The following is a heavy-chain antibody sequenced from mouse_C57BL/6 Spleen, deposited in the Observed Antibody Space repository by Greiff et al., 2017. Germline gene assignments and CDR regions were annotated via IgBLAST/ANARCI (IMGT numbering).Heavy chain of an antibody. D-gene: IGHD1-1*01. CDR1: GYSITSGYY. CDR2: ISYDGSN. V-gene: IGHV3-6*01. CDR3: AREGGSSLFDY. Sequence: DVQLQESGPGLVKPSQSLSLTCSVTGYSITSGYYWNWIRQFPGNKLEWMGYISYDGSNNYNPSLKNRISITRDTSKNQFFLKLNSVTTEDTATYYCAREGGSSLFDYWGQGTTLTVSS. J-gene: IGHJ2*01.